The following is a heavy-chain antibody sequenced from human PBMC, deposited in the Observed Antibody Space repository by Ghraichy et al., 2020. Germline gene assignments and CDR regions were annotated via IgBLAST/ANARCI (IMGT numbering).Heavy chain of an antibody. CDR3: AREGNGDYYFDY. Sequence: LSLTCAASGFTVSSNYMSWVRQAPGKGLEWVSVIYSGGAAYYADSVKGRFTISRDNSKNTLYLQMNSLRAEDTAVYYCAREGNGDYYFDYWGQGTLVTVSS. D-gene: IGHD4-17*01. CDR2: IYSGGAA. CDR1: GFTVSSNY. J-gene: IGHJ4*02. V-gene: IGHV3-66*01.